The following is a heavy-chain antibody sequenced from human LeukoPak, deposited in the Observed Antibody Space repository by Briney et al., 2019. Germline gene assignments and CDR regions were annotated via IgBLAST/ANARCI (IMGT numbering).Heavy chain of an antibody. D-gene: IGHD3-3*01. Sequence: ASVKVSCKASGYTFTSYGISWVRQAPGQGLEWMGWMNPNSGNTGYAQKFQGRVTITRNTSISTAYMELSSLRSEDTAVYYCARGRFLEWFHTSEGWFDPWGQGTLVTVSS. V-gene: IGHV1-8*03. CDR2: MNPNSGNT. CDR3: ARGRFLEWFHTSEGWFDP. J-gene: IGHJ5*02. CDR1: GYTFTSYG.